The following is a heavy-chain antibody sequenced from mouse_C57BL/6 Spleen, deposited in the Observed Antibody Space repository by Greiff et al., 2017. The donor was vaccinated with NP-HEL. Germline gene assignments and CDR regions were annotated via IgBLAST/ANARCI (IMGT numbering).Heavy chain of an antibody. CDR2: INYDGSST. J-gene: IGHJ3*01. D-gene: IGHD3-1*01. Sequence: DVQLQESEGGLVQPGSSMKLSCTASRFTFSDYYMAWVRQVPEKGLEWVANINYDGSSTYYLDSLKSRFIISRDNAKNILYLQMSSLKSEDTATYYCARDSGPFAYWGQGTLVTVSA. CDR3: ARDSGPFAY. CDR1: RFTFSDYY. V-gene: IGHV5-16*01.